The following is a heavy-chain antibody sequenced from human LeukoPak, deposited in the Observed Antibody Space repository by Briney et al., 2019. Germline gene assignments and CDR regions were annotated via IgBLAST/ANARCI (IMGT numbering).Heavy chain of an antibody. CDR3: LRDLNWSLDQ. CDR1: GFSFSGFG. Sequence: GGSLRLSCAASGFSFSGFGMNWVRQAPGKGLEWVSSISSRSTYMFYEDSLKGRFTISRDNAENSLYLQMNSLRVEDTAVYYCLRDLNWSLDQWGQGTLVTVSS. D-gene: IGHD1-20*01. V-gene: IGHV3-21*01. J-gene: IGHJ4*02. CDR2: ISSRSTYM.